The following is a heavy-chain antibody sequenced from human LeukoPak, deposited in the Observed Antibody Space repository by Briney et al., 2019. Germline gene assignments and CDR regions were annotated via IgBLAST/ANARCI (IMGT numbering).Heavy chain of an antibody. CDR1: GFTFSDYY. Sequence: GGSLRLSCAASGFTFSDYYMTWIRQAPGKGLEWVSYISSSGSTIYYADSVKGRFTISRDNAKNSLYLQMNSLRAEDMAVYYCARIGYSSSSLDYWGQGTLVTVSS. CDR2: ISSSGSTI. D-gene: IGHD6-6*01. CDR3: ARIGYSSSSLDY. V-gene: IGHV3-11*04. J-gene: IGHJ4*02.